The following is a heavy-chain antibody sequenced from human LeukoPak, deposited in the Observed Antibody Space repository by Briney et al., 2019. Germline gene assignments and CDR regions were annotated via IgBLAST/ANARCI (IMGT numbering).Heavy chain of an antibody. V-gene: IGHV1-8*01. CDR2: MNPNSGNT. Sequence: GASVKVSCKASGYTFTSYDINWVRQATGQGLEWMGWMNPNSGNTGYAQKFQGRVTMTRNTSISTAYMELSSLRSEDTAVYYCARGRYCSGGSCYGDWFDLWGQGTLVTVSS. D-gene: IGHD2-15*01. CDR3: ARGRYCSGGSCYGDWFDL. J-gene: IGHJ5*02. CDR1: GYTFTSYD.